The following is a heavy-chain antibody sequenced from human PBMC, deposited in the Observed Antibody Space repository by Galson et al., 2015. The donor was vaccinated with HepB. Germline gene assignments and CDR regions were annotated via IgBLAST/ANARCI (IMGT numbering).Heavy chain of an antibody. J-gene: IGHJ3*02. CDR3: ARGSSNPSITMVRGVNAFDI. D-gene: IGHD3-10*01. V-gene: IGHV1-2*04. CDR1: GYTFTGYY. CDR2: INPNSGGT. Sequence: SVKVSCKASGYTFTGYYMHWVRQAPGQGLEWMGWINPNSGGTNYAQKFQGWVTMTRDTSISTAYMELSRLRSDDTAVNYCARGSSNPSITMVRGVNAFDIWGQGAMVTVSS.